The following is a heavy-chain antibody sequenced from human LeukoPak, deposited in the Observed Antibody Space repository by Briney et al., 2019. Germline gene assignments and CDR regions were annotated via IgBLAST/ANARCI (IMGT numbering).Heavy chain of an antibody. Sequence: PSETLSLTCTVSGGSISSSSYYWGWIRQPPGKGLEWIGSIYYSGSTYYNPSLKSRVTISVDTSKNQFSLKLSSVTAADTAVYYCARQGIAAAGMKAIDYWGQGTLVTVSS. CDR1: GGSISSSSYY. D-gene: IGHD6-13*01. V-gene: IGHV4-39*01. CDR3: ARQGIAAAGMKAIDY. J-gene: IGHJ4*02. CDR2: IYYSGST.